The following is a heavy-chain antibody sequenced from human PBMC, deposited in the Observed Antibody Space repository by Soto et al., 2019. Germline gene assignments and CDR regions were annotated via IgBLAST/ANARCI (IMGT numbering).Heavy chain of an antibody. Sequence: GGSLRLSCAASGFTFSSYAMSWVRQAPGKGLEWVSAIGGSGGSTYYADSVKGRFTISRDNSKNTLYLQMNSLRAEDTAVYYCAKESTAYDYVWEDYFDYWGQGTLVTVSS. J-gene: IGHJ4*02. CDR1: GFTFSSYA. V-gene: IGHV3-23*01. D-gene: IGHD3-16*01. CDR3: AKESTAYDYVWEDYFDY. CDR2: IGGSGGST.